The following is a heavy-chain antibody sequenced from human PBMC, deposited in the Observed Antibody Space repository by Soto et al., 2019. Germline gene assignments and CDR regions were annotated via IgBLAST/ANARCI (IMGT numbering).Heavy chain of an antibody. D-gene: IGHD4-17*01. Sequence: QVQLQQSGPGLVKPSQTLSLTCAISGDSVSSNNVAWNWIRQSPSRGLEWLGRTNYRSKWYHDYAVSVKSRITINPDTSTNQFSLQLNAWTPEDTAVYYCVRDKTVTRGYGMDVWGQGTTVTVSS. CDR2: TNYRSKWYH. CDR1: GDSVSSNNVA. V-gene: IGHV6-1*01. J-gene: IGHJ6*02. CDR3: VRDKTVTRGYGMDV.